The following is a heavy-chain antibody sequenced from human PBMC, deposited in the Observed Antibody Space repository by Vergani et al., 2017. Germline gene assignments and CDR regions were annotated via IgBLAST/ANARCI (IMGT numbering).Heavy chain of an antibody. V-gene: IGHV4-34*01. D-gene: IGHD5-12*01. CDR2: INHSGST. CDR1: GGSFSGYY. J-gene: IGHJ6*03. Sequence: QVQLQQWGAGLLKPSETLSLTCAVYGGSFSGYYWSWIRQPPGKGLEWIGEINHSGSTNYNPSLKSRVTISVDTSKNQFSLKLSSVTAADTAVYYCASNSGYDSLRYYYYYMDVWGKGP. CDR3: ASNSGYDSLRYYYYYMDV.